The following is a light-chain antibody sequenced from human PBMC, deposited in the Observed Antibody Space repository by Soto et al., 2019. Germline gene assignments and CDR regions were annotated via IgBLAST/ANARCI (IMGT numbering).Light chain of an antibody. CDR1: SSDVGTYDY. CDR3: CSFSTSGTHV. V-gene: IGLV2-14*01. J-gene: IGLJ1*01. Sequence: QSVLTQPASVSGSPGQSITLSCTGTSSDVGTYDYVSWHQQHPGKAPKLIIYDVNNRPSGVSSRFSGSKSGNTASLTISGLQAEDEADYYCCSFSTSGTHVFGTGTKLTVL. CDR2: DVN.